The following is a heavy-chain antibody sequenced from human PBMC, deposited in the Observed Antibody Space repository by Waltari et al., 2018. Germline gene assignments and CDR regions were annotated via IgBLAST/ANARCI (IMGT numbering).Heavy chain of an antibody. CDR1: GYSISSGYY. CDR3: ASHYYDSSGYYDHFEYFQH. D-gene: IGHD3-22*01. J-gene: IGHJ1*01. CDR2: IYHSGST. Sequence: QVQLQESGPGLVKPSESLSLTCAVSGYSISSGYYRGWTRQPPGTRLEWIGSIYHSGSTYYNPSLKSRVTISVDTSKNQFSLKLSSVTAADTAVYYCASHYYDSSGYYDHFEYFQHWGQGTLVTVSS. V-gene: IGHV4-38-2*01.